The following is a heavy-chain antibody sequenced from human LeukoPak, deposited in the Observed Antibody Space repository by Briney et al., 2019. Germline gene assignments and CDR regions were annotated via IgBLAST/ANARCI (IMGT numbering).Heavy chain of an antibody. CDR2: ISYDGSNK. CDR1: GFTFSSYG. V-gene: IGHV3-30*18. Sequence: GGSLRLSCAASGFTFSSYGMHWVRQAPGKGLEWVAVISYDGSNKYYADSVKGRFTISRDNSKNTLYLQMNSLRAEDTAVYYCAKEGSGWYHYYYYYMDVWGKGTTVTVSS. D-gene: IGHD6-19*01. CDR3: AKEGSGWYHYYYYYMDV. J-gene: IGHJ6*03.